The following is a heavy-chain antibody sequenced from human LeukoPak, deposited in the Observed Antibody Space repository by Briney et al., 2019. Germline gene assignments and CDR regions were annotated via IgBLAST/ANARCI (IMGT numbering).Heavy chain of an antibody. J-gene: IGHJ4*02. V-gene: IGHV4-30-2*01. D-gene: IGHD1-26*01. CDR3: ARGRRDSGSSTSFDY. CDR1: GGSISSGGYY. CDR2: IYHSGST. Sequence: SETLSLTCTVSGGSISSGGYYWSWIRQPPGKGLEWIGYIYHSGSTYYNPSLKSRVTISVDRSKNQFSLKLSSVTAADTAVYYCARGRRDSGSSTSFDYWGQGTLVTVSS.